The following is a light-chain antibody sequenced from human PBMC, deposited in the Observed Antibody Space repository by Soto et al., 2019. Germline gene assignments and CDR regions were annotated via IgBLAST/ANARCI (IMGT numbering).Light chain of an antibody. CDR3: AAWDDNLSGLYV. J-gene: IGLJ1*01. Sequence: QSVLTQSPSASGTPGQRVTISCSGSASTIGRNYVYWYQQLPGTAPKLLIYRNSQRPSGVPDRCSGSKSGTSASLAISGLRSEDEADYYCAAWDDNLSGLYVFGAGTKVTVL. V-gene: IGLV1-47*01. CDR1: ASTIGRNY. CDR2: RNS.